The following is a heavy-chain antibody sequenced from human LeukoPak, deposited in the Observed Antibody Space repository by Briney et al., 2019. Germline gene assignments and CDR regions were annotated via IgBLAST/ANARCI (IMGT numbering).Heavy chain of an antibody. Sequence: GGSLRLSCAASGFTFSNYAMSWVRQAPREGLEWVSSIGGSGVTPSYADSVQGRFTISRDNSQNTLYLQMTSLRAEDTALYYCAKLWGSGRLTILDYWGQGTPVTVSS. CDR3: AKLWGSGRLTILDY. D-gene: IGHD4/OR15-4a*01. CDR2: IGGSGVTP. V-gene: IGHV3-23*01. CDR1: GFTFSNYA. J-gene: IGHJ4*02.